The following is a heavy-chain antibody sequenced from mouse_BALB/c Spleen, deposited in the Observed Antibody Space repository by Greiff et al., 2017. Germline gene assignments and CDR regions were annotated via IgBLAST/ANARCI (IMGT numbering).Heavy chain of an antibody. CDR3: ARSINYFDY. Sequence: LVESGPELMKPGASVKISCKASGYSFTSYYMHWVKQSHGKSLEWIGYIDPFNGGTSYNQKFKGKATLTVDKSSSTAYMHLSSLTSEDSAVYYCARSINYFDYWGQGTTLTVSS. V-gene: IGHV1S135*01. CDR1: GYSFTSYY. J-gene: IGHJ2*01. CDR2: IDPFNGGT.